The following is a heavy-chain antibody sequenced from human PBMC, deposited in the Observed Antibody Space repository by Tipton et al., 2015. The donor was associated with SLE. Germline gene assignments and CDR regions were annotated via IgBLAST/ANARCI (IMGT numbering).Heavy chain of an antibody. V-gene: IGHV1-18*04. CDR1: GYAFYGYY. CDR2: INPYNGNT. J-gene: IGHJ4*02. D-gene: IGHD2-2*01. Sequence: QLVQSGPEVKKPGASVTVSCKASGYAFYGYYMHWVRQAPGQGLEWMGRINPYNGNTNYAERFQGRVTMTTDTSTRTAYMELRSLRSDDTAVYYCARGGSFCSSSSCHLDYWGQGTLVTVSS. CDR3: ARGGSFCSSSSCHLDY.